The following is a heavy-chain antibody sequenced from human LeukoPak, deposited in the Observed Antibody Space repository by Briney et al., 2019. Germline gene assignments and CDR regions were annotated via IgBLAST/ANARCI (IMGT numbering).Heavy chain of an antibody. CDR1: GFTFDDYA. V-gene: IGHV3-43*02. CDR3: AKDIRDYYYMGV. J-gene: IGHJ6*03. Sequence: PGGSLRLSCAASGFTFDDYAMHWVRQAPGKGLEWVSLISGDGGSTYYADSVKGRFTISRDNSKNSLYLQMNSLRTEETALYYCAKDIRDYYYMGVWGKGTMVTVSS. CDR2: ISGDGGST.